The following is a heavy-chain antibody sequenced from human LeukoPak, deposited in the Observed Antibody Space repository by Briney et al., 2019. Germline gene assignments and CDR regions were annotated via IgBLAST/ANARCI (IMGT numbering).Heavy chain of an antibody. CDR1: GFTFTNYG. J-gene: IGHJ6*03. CDR3: AKLKESYFYMDA. V-gene: IGHV3-23*01. CDR2: ISGSGGNT. Sequence: GGSLRLSCAASGFTFTNYGMSWVRQAPGKGLEWVSSISGSGGNTYYADSVKGRFTISRGNSKHTLYLQASRLRVEDTAVYYCAKLKESYFYMDAWGRGTTVSISS. D-gene: IGHD3-10*01.